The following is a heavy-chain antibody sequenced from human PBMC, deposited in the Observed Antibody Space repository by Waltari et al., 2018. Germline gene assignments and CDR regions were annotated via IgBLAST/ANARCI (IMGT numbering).Heavy chain of an antibody. D-gene: IGHD3-3*01. J-gene: IGHJ5*02. CDR2: INHSGST. Sequence: QVQLQQWGAGLLKPSETLSLTCAVYGGSFSGYYWSWIRQPPGKGLEWIGEINHSGSTNYNPSLKRRVTISVDTSKNQFSLKLSSVTAADTAVYYCARTAYYDFWRNSNWFDPWGQGTLVTVSS. V-gene: IGHV4-34*01. CDR3: ARTAYYDFWRNSNWFDP. CDR1: GGSFSGYY.